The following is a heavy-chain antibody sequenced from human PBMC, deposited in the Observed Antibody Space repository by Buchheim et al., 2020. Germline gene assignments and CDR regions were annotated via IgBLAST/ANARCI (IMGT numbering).Heavy chain of an antibody. Sequence: QVQLQQWGAGLLKPSETLSLTCAVYGGSFSGYYWSWIRQPPGKGLEWIGEVNHSGSTNYNPSLTSRVPISVDTSKNQFSLNLSSVTAADTAVYYCARVLVGATSWFDPWGQGTL. J-gene: IGHJ5*02. CDR3: ARVLVGATSWFDP. D-gene: IGHD1-26*01. V-gene: IGHV4-34*01. CDR1: GGSFSGYY. CDR2: VNHSGST.